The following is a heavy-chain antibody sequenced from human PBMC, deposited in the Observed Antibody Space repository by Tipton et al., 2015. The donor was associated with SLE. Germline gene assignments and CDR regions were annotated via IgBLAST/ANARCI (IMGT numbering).Heavy chain of an antibody. V-gene: IGHV4-39*07. CDR3: ARDTDRGSSAYAGAFDF. CDR1: GVSISSSSYH. CDR2: IDYTGKT. J-gene: IGHJ3*01. Sequence: TLSLTCTVSGVSISSSSYHWGWIRQSPGKGLEWIASIDYTGKTRYTPSLKSRVTISGDTSRNQFSLTLSSVTAADTAVYYCARDTDRGSSAYAGAFDFWGQGTVVTVSS. D-gene: IGHD3-22*01.